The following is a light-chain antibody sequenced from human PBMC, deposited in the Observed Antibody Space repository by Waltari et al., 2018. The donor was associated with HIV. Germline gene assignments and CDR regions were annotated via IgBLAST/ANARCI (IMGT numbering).Light chain of an antibody. CDR2: DTS. J-gene: IGKJ5*01. CDR3: QQRARWPVT. CDR1: ERIGSY. V-gene: IGKV3-11*01. Sequence: EIVLTQSPDTLSLSQGDRATLYCRANERIGSYIAWYRQKPGQVPRVLMYDTSKRATDIPERFSGSRSGTEFTLTISSLEPEDFAMYFCQQRARWPVTFGQGARVDI.